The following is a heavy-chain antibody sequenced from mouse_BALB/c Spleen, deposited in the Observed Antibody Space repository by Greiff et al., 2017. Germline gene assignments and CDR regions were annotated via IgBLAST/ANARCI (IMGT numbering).Heavy chain of an antibody. V-gene: IGHV5-6-4*01. D-gene: IGHD2-2*01. Sequence: EVKLVESGGGLVKPGGSLKLSCAASGFTFSSYTMSWVRQTPEKRLEWVATISSGGSSTYYPDSVKGRFTISRDNAKNTLYLQMSSLKSEDTAMYYCTRDLDLLWLRYAMDYWGQGTSVTVSS. J-gene: IGHJ4*01. CDR2: ISSGGSST. CDR3: TRDLDLLWLRYAMDY. CDR1: GFTFSSYT.